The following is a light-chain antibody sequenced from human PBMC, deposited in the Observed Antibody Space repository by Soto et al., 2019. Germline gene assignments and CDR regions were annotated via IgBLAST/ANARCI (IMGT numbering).Light chain of an antibody. CDR2: GNS. Sequence: QAVLTQPSSVSGAPGQRVTISCTGSSSNIGAGYDVHWYQQLPGTAPKLLIYGNSNRPSAVPDRFSGSKSGTSASLAITGLQAEDEADYYCQSYDSSLSGSRVFGGGTKLTVL. J-gene: IGLJ2*01. CDR3: QSYDSSLSGSRV. CDR1: SSNIGAGYD. V-gene: IGLV1-40*01.